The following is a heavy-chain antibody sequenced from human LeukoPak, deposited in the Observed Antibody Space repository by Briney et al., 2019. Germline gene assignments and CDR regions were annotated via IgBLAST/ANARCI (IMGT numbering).Heavy chain of an antibody. J-gene: IGHJ6*02. CDR1: GFTFSSYS. V-gene: IGHV3-21*01. D-gene: IGHD2-2*01. Sequence: GGSLRLSCAASGFTFSSYSMNWVRQAPGKGLEWVSSISSSSSYIYYADSVKGRFTISRDNAKNSLYLQMNSLRAEDTAVDYCARDLEPTIVVIPAATGDYGKDVWDRGTTVTASS. CDR3: ARDLEPTIVVIPAATGDYGKDV. CDR2: ISSSSSYI.